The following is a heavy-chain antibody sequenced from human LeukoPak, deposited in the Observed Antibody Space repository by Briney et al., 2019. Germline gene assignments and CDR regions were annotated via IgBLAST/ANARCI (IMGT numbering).Heavy chain of an antibody. CDR3: AREWGPTPYYYDSSGPISPAGY. CDR2: ISYEGSNK. Sequence: PGGSLRLSCAASGFTFSSYAMHWVRQAPGKGLEWVAVISYEGSNKYYADSVKGRFTISRDNSKNTLYLQMNSLRAEDTAVYYCAREWGPTPYYYDSSGPISPAGYWGQGTLVTVSS. CDR1: GFTFSSYA. J-gene: IGHJ4*02. V-gene: IGHV3-30-3*01. D-gene: IGHD3-22*01.